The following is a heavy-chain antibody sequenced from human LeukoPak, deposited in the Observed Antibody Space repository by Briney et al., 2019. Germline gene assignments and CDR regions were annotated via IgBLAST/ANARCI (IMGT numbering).Heavy chain of an antibody. V-gene: IGHV4-34*01. J-gene: IGHJ1*01. Sequence: SETLSLTCAVYGGSFSGYYWSWIRQPPGKGLEWIGEINHSGSTNYNPSLKSRVTISVDTSKNQFSLKLSSVTAADTAVYYCARGRVRSSGYSRAEYFQHWGQGTLVTVSS. D-gene: IGHD3-22*01. CDR2: INHSGST. CDR3: ARGRVRSSGYSRAEYFQH. CDR1: GGSFSGYY.